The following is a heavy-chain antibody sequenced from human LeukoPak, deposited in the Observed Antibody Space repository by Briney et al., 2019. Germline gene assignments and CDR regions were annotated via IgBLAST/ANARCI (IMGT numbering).Heavy chain of an antibody. Sequence: ASVKVSCKASGYTFTGYYMHWVRQAPGQGLEWMGWINPNSGGTNYAQKFQGRVTMTRDTSISTAYMELSRLRSDDTAVYYCAREGLPAAVIICNWFDPWGQGTLVTVSS. J-gene: IGHJ5*02. CDR2: INPNSGGT. CDR3: AREGLPAAVIICNWFDP. CDR1: GYTFTGYY. V-gene: IGHV1-2*02. D-gene: IGHD2-2*01.